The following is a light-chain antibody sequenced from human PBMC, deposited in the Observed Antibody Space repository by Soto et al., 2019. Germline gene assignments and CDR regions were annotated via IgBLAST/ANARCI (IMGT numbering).Light chain of an antibody. Sequence: QSALTQPASVSGSPGQSITISCTGTTSDVGGYKYVSWYQQHPGKAPKLMIYDVSNRPSGVSNRFSGSKSGNTASLTISGLQAEDDADDSCSSYTTPSTLDFGGGTKLTVL. CDR3: SSYTTPSTLD. V-gene: IGLV2-14*01. CDR1: TSDVGGYKY. CDR2: DVS. J-gene: IGLJ2*01.